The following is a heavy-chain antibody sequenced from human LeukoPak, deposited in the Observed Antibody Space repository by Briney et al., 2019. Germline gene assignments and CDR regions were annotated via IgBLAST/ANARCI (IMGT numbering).Heavy chain of an antibody. D-gene: IGHD3-16*01. CDR1: GYTFTSYA. CDR2: INTNTGNP. Sequence: ASVKVSCKASGYTFTSYAMNWVRQAPGQGLEWMGWINTNTGNPTYAQGFTGRFVFSLDTSVSTAYLQISSLKAEDTAVYYCARAAPNYDYVWGSDHAFDIWGQGTMVTVSS. V-gene: IGHV7-4-1*02. J-gene: IGHJ3*02. CDR3: ARAAPNYDYVWGSDHAFDI.